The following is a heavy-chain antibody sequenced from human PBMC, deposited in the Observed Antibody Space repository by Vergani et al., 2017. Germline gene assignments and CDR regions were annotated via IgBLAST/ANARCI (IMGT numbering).Heavy chain of an antibody. CDR1: GFTFNSYG. D-gene: IGHD3-3*01. V-gene: IGHV3-30*02. J-gene: IGHJ4*02. Sequence: VQLVESGGGLVKPGGSLRLSCAASGFTFNSYGMHWVRQAPGKGLEWVASIRSAESRRYYGDTMEGPFTISRDNSKNTLYLQMKSLRAADTAVYYCAKQGGYDFWSGQYYFDFWGQGTLVTVSS. CDR2: IRSAESRR. CDR3: AKQGGYDFWSGQYYFDF.